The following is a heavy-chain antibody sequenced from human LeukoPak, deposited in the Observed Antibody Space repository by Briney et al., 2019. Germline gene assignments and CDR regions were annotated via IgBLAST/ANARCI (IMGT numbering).Heavy chain of an antibody. CDR1: GFTFSSYG. Sequence: PGGSLRLSCAASGFTFSSYGMSWVRQAPGKGLEWVSAISGSGGSTYYADSVKGRFTISRDNSKNTLYLQMNSLRAEDTAVYYCAKSAAKRPNYYYYYMDVWGKGTTVTVSS. CDR2: ISGSGGST. D-gene: IGHD5-18*01. CDR3: AKSAAKRPNYYYYYMDV. J-gene: IGHJ6*03. V-gene: IGHV3-23*01.